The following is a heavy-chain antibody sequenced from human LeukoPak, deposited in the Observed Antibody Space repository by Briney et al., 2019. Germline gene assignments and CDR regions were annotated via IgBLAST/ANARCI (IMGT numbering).Heavy chain of an antibody. CDR3: ATLYGDYNWYFDL. CDR2: LSASGGST. J-gene: IGHJ2*01. Sequence: PGGSLRLSCASSGLTFSRYVMGWVRQAPGKGLEWVSTLSASGGSTFYAASVKGRFTVSRDNSKNTLFLQMNTLRAEDTAVYYCATLYGDYNWYFDLWGRGTLVTDSS. CDR1: GLTFSRYV. V-gene: IGHV3-23*01. D-gene: IGHD4-17*01.